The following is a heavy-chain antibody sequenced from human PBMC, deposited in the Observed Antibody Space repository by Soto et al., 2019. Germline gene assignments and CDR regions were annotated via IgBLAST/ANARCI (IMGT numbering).Heavy chain of an antibody. CDR2: ILFDGSYR. CDR1: GFDFSSYA. CDR3: AKSHRPSEWAPFWGNGYFDS. D-gene: IGHD3-16*01. Sequence: PGGSLRLSCAASGFDFSSYAMHWVRQAPGKGLEWVAVILFDGSYRYYADSVKGRFTVSRDKSKNTLYLQMNSLRAEDTAVYYCAKSHRPSEWAPFWGNGYFDSWGQGTLVTVSS. V-gene: IGHV3-30*18. J-gene: IGHJ4*02.